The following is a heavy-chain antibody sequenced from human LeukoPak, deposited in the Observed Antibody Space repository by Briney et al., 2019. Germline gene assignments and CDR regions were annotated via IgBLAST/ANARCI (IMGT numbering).Heavy chain of an antibody. CDR2: ISVYNDNT. CDR3: ARDRRVRGYYDTSGYSCDY. CDR1: GYTFTGYG. J-gene: IGHJ4*02. D-gene: IGHD3-22*01. Sequence: ASVKVSCKASGYTFTGYGITWVRQAPGQGLEWMGWISVYNDNTNYAQKFQGRVTMSTDTYTGTAYMELTSLRYDDTAVYYCARDRRVRGYYDTSGYSCDYWGQGTLVTASS. V-gene: IGHV1-18*01.